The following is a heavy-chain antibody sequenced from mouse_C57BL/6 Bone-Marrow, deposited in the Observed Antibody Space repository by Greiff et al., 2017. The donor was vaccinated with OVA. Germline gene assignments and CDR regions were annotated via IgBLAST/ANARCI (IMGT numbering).Heavy chain of an antibody. J-gene: IGHJ3*01. D-gene: IGHD2-5*01. CDR2: IDPSDSET. CDR1: GYTFTSYW. V-gene: IGHV1-52*01. Sequence: QVQLQQPGAELVRPGSSVKLSCKASGYTFTSYWMPWVKQRPIQGLEWIGNIDPSDSETHYNQKFKDKATLTVDKSSSTAYMQLSSLTSEDSAVYYCARRGYSNPWFAYWGQGTLVTVSA. CDR3: ARRGYSNPWFAY.